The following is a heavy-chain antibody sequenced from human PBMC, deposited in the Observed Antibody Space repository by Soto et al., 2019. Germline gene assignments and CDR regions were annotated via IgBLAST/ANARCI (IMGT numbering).Heavy chain of an antibody. Sequence: PGGSLRLSCAAAAFTFSGFVMHLVRQAPGKGLEWGAIIWYDGSDKYYADSVKGRFTISRDNSKNTLYLQMNSLRAEDTAVYHCAFGNLSYYFDYWGQGTPVTVSS. CDR3: AFGNLSYYFDY. J-gene: IGHJ4*02. CDR1: AFTFSGFV. V-gene: IGHV3-33*01. CDR2: IWYDGSDK. D-gene: IGHD3-16*01.